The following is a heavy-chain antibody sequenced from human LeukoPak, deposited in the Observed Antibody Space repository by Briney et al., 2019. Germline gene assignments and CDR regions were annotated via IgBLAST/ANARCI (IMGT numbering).Heavy chain of an antibody. CDR3: TRENSGWYIDY. CDR2: IRSKAYGGTT. V-gene: IGHV3-49*04. J-gene: IGHJ4*02. D-gene: IGHD6-19*01. Sequence: PGGSLRLSCIASGFTFGDYAMSWVRQAPGKGLEWVGFIRSKAYGGTTEYAASVKGRFTISRDDSKSIAYLQMNSPKTEDTAVYYCTRENSGWYIDYWGQGTLVTVSS. CDR1: GFTFGDYA.